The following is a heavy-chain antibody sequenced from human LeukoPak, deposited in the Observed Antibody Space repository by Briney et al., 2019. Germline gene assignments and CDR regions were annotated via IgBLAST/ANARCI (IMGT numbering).Heavy chain of an antibody. Sequence: GGSLRLSCAASGFTFSSYAMSWVRQAPGKGLEWVSAISGSGGSTYYADSVKGRFTISRDNSKNTLYPQMNSLRAEDTAVYYCAITMGPYYYDSSGLDYWGQGTLVTVSS. CDR1: GFTFSSYA. D-gene: IGHD3-22*01. CDR3: AITMGPYYYDSSGLDY. CDR2: ISGSGGST. J-gene: IGHJ4*02. V-gene: IGHV3-23*01.